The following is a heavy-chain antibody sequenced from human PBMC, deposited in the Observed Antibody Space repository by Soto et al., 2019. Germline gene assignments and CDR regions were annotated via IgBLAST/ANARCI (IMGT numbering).Heavy chain of an antibody. CDR2: IYHSGST. CDR3: ARYSGSGSYSYYYLALDI. J-gene: IGHJ3*02. Sequence: SETLSLTCTVSGGSISSYYWSWIRQPPGKGLEWIGNIYHSGSTNYNPSLRSRVTISVDTSKSQFSLKLSSVTAADTAVYYCARYSGSGSYSYYYLALDIWGQGTMVTVSS. V-gene: IGHV4-59*01. D-gene: IGHD3-10*01. CDR1: GGSISSYY.